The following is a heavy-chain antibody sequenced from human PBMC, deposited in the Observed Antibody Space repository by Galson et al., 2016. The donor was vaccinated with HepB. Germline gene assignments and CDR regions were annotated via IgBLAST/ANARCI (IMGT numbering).Heavy chain of an antibody. D-gene: IGHD6-13*01. CDR1: EFTFSTYG. Sequence: SLILSCAASEFTFSTYGMHWVRQAPGKGLEWVALIWHDGSNKSYADSVKGRFTISRDNPKNTLYLQMNSLKVEDTAVYYCTREMHVAAAAAFDFWGRGTLVTVSS. CDR2: IWHDGSNK. J-gene: IGHJ4*02. V-gene: IGHV3-33*01. CDR3: TREMHVAAAAAFDF.